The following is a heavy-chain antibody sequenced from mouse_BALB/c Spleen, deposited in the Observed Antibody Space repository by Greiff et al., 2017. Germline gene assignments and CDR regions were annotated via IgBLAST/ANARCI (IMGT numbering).Heavy chain of an antibody. CDR1: GYTFTSYW. CDR2: IFPGTGTT. D-gene: IGHD2-10*02. CDR3: ARSLYGNSFAY. Sequence: VKLMESGAELVKPGASVKLSCKTSGYTFTSYWIQWVKQRPGQGLGWIGEIFPGTGTTYYNEKFKGKATLTIDTSSSTAYMQLSSLTSEDSAVYFCARSLYGNSFAYWGQGTLVTVSA. J-gene: IGHJ3*01. V-gene: IGHV1S132*01.